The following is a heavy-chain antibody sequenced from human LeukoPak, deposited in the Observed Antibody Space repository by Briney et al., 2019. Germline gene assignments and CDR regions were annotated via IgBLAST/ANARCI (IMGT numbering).Heavy chain of an antibody. J-gene: IGHJ4*02. V-gene: IGHV4-39*01. D-gene: IGHD5-18*01. Sequence: SETLSLTCTVSGGSISSSSYYWGWIRQPPGKGLEWIGSIYYSGSTYYNPSLKSRVTISVETSKNQFSLKLSSVTAADTAVYYCVRGWIQLGYFDYWGQGTLVTVSS. CDR2: IYYSGST. CDR1: GGSISSSSYY. CDR3: VRGWIQLGYFDY.